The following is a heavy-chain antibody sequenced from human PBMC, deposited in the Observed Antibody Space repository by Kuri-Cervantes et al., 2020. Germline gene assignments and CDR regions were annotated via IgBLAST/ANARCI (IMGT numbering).Heavy chain of an antibody. V-gene: IGHV3-30-3*01. Sequence: GGSLRLSCAASGFTFSSYAMHWVRQAPGKGLEWVAVISYEGSNKYYADSVKGRFTISGDNSNITLYLQMNSLRAEDTAVYYCARGATVTTYYFDYWGQGTLVTVSS. J-gene: IGHJ4*02. CDR3: ARGATVTTYYFDY. CDR1: GFTFSSYA. D-gene: IGHD4-17*01. CDR2: ISYEGSNK.